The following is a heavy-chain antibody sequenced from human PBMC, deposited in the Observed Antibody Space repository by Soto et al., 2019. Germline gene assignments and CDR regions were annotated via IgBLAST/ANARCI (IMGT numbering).Heavy chain of an antibody. V-gene: IGHV4-34*01. CDR3: ARRTREDYYYYYMDV. CDR1: GGSFSGYY. J-gene: IGHJ6*03. D-gene: IGHD1-26*01. Sequence: SETLSLTCAVYGGSFSGYYWSLIRQPPGKGLEWIGEINHSGSTNYNPSLKSRVTISVDTSKNQFSLKLSSVTAADTAVYYCARRTREDYYYYYMDVWGKGTTVTVSS. CDR2: INHSGST.